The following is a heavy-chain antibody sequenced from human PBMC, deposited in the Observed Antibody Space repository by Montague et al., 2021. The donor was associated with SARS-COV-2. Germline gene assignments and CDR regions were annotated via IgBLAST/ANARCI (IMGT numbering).Heavy chain of an antibody. V-gene: IGHV4-4*02. CDR3: ARGGYGGWSGYYFDY. CDR2: IHHRGST. J-gene: IGHJ4*02. Sequence: SETLSLTCAVSGGSISSSNWWCWVHQPPGRGLWWVGVIHHRGSTNYNPSLNSRATMSVVRTKNHVSLGLGSVTAADTAMYYCARGGYGGWSGYYFDYWGQGTLVTVSS. D-gene: IGHD6-19*01. CDR1: GGSISSSNW.